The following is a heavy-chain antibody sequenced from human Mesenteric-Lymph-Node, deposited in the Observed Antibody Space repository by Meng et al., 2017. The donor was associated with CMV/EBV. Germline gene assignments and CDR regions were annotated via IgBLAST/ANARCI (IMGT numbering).Heavy chain of an antibody. CDR2: IKQDGSEK. J-gene: IGHJ6*02. CDR3: ARDGYSSSFYYYYYGMDV. V-gene: IGHV3-7*01. CDR1: GFTFSSYW. D-gene: IGHD6-6*01. Sequence: GESLKISCAASGFTFSSYWMSWVRQAPGKRLEWVANIKQDGSEKYYVDSVKGRFTISRDNAKNSLYLQMNSLRAEDTAVYYCARDGYSSSFYYYYYGMDVWGQGTTVTVSS.